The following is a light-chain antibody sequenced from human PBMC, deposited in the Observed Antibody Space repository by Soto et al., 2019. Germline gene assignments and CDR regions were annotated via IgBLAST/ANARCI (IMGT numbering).Light chain of an antibody. J-gene: IGLJ3*02. CDR2: DVS. V-gene: IGLV2-11*01. CDR3: FSHAGSRV. Sequence: QSVLTQPRSVSGSPGQSVTISCTGSSSDVGEYNYVSWYQHHPGNAPKLMIYDVSKRPSGVPDRFSGSKSGNTASLTISGHQAEDEANYYCFSHAGSRVFGGGTQLTVL. CDR1: SSDVGEYNY.